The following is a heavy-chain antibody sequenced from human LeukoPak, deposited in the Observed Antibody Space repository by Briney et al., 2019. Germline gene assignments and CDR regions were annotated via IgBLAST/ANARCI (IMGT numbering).Heavy chain of an antibody. CDR3: ATVYGDYEVDAFDI. Sequence: SETLSLTCTVSGGSISSGSYYWSWIRQPAGKGLEWIGRIYTSGSTYYNPSLKSRVTISVDTSKNQFSLKLSSVTAADTAVYYCATVYGDYEVDAFDIWGQGTMVTVSS. CDR2: IYTSGST. V-gene: IGHV4-61*02. J-gene: IGHJ3*02. CDR1: GGSISSGSYY. D-gene: IGHD4-17*01.